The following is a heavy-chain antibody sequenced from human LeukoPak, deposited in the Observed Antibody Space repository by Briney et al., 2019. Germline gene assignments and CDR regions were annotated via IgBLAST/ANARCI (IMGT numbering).Heavy chain of an antibody. CDR3: AREYSSGWYVAFDY. D-gene: IGHD6-19*01. J-gene: IGHJ4*02. V-gene: IGHV1-18*01. Sequence: ASVKVSCKASGYTFTSNGISWVRQAPGQGLEWMGSISAYNGNTNYAQKLQGRVTMTTDTSTSTAYMELRSLRSDDTAVYYCAREYSSGWYVAFDYWGQGTLVTVSS. CDR1: GYTFTSNG. CDR2: ISAYNGNT.